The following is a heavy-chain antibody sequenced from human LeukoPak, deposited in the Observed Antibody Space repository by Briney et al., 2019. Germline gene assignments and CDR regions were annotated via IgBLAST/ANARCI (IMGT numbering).Heavy chain of an antibody. J-gene: IGHJ2*01. CDR2: IYYSGST. CDR1: GGSISSYY. D-gene: IGHD5-18*01. V-gene: IGHV4-59*01. Sequence: PSETLSLTCTVSGGSISSYYWSWIRKPPGKGLEWIGYIYYSGSTNYNPSLKSRVTISVDTSKNQFSLKLSSVTAADTAVYYCARMRSGYSYGFSRDYWYFDLWGRGTLVTVSS. CDR3: ARMRSGYSYGFSRDYWYFDL.